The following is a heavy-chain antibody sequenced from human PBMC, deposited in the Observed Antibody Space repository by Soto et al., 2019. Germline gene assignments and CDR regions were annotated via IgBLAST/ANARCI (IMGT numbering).Heavy chain of an antibody. J-gene: IGHJ1*01. CDR3: ATGLYYYDSSVYLAEYFQH. D-gene: IGHD3-22*01. CDR1: GGSISSSSYY. Sequence: QLQLQESGPGLVKPSETLSLTCTVSGGSISSSSYYWGWIRQPPGKGLEWIGSIYYSGSTYYNPSLKSRVTISVDTSKNQFSLKLSSVTAAATAVYYCATGLYYYDSSVYLAEYFQHWGQGTLVTVSS. CDR2: IYYSGST. V-gene: IGHV4-39*01.